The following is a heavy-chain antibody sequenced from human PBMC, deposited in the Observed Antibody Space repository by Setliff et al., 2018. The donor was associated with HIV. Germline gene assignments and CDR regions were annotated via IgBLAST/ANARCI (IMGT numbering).Heavy chain of an antibody. D-gene: IGHD3-22*01. CDR2: IIPIFGTA. CDR3: ARSRSSGYYCDY. Sequence: GASVKVSCKASGGTFSSYAISWVRQAPGQGLEWMGGIIPIFGTANYAQKFQGRVTITADESTCTAYMELSSLRSEDTAVYYCARSRSSGYYCDYWGQGTLVTVSS. CDR1: GGTFSSYA. V-gene: IGHV1-69*13. J-gene: IGHJ4*02.